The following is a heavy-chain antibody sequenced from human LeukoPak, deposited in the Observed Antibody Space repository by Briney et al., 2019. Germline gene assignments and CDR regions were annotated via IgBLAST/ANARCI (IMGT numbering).Heavy chain of an antibody. CDR2: IIPIFGTA. Sequence: SVKVSCKASGGTFSSYTISWVRQAPGQGLEWMGGIIPIFGTANYAQKFQGRVTITADESTSTAYMELSSLRSEDTAVYYCARRPGQLGDYYYYGMDVWGQGTTVTVSS. D-gene: IGHD6-6*01. CDR1: GGTFSSYT. V-gene: IGHV1-69*13. J-gene: IGHJ6*02. CDR3: ARRPGQLGDYYYYGMDV.